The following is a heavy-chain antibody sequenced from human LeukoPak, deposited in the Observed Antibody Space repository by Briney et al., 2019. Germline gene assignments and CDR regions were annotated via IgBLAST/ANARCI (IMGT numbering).Heavy chain of an antibody. CDR1: GGSIIAYF. J-gene: IGHJ1*01. CDR3: ARSTTKLRYFDGAYFQH. D-gene: IGHD3-9*01. Sequence: SETLSLTCTVPGGSIIAYFWSWIRQPPGKGLEWIGEINQSGSTNYNPSLKSRVTISVDTSKNQFSLKLSSVTAADTAVYYCARSTTKLRYFDGAYFQHWGQGTLVTVSS. V-gene: IGHV4-34*01. CDR2: INQSGST.